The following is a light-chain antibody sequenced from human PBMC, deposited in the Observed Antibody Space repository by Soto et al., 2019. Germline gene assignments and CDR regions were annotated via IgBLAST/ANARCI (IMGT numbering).Light chain of an antibody. CDR3: SSYTSSSALVV. V-gene: IGLV2-14*01. J-gene: IGLJ3*02. CDR2: DVS. Sequence: QSVLTQPASLSGSPGQSITISCTGSSSDIGGYNYISWYQQSPGKAPKLMIYDVSNRPSGISNRFSGSKSGNTASLTISGLQADDEADYYCSSYTSSSALVVFGGGTQLTVL. CDR1: SSDIGGYNY.